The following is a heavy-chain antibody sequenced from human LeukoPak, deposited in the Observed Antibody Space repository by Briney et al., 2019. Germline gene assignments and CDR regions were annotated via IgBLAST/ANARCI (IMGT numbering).Heavy chain of an antibody. CDR3: ARGNYDFAYDP. CDR2: LSTSGSYI. J-gene: IGHJ5*02. CDR1: GFIFSDFD. D-gene: IGHD3-3*01. V-gene: IGHV3-21*01. Sequence: PGRSLRLSCAASGFIFSDFDMNWVRQAPGKGLEWVSYLSTSGSYIHYEESVKGRFTIFSDAGNNSLYLQLDSLPVEDTAVYFCARGNYDFAYDPWGQGNLVTVSS.